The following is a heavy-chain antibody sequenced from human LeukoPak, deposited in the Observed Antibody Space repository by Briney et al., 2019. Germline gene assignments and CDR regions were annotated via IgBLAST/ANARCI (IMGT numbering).Heavy chain of an antibody. CDR3: ARGSIVVVTSFDI. J-gene: IGHJ3*02. CDR1: GGSISSGGYY. CDR2: IYYSGST. V-gene: IGHV4-31*03. D-gene: IGHD3-22*01. Sequence: SETLSLTCTVSGGSISSGGYYWIWIRQHPGKGLEGIGYIYYSGSTYYNPSLKSRVTISVDTSKNQFSLKLSSVTAADTAVYYCARGSIVVVTSFDIWGQGTMVTVSS.